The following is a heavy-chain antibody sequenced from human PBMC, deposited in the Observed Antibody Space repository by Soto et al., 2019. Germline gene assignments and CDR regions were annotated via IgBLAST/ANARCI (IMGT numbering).Heavy chain of an antibody. J-gene: IGHJ4*02. CDR3: ARDGYRETVDS. V-gene: IGHV3-7*05. Sequence: EVQLVESGGGLVQPGGSLRLSCAASGLTFSTSWMSWVRQAPGKGLEWVANIKQDGSEKSYVDSVKGRFTISRDNAKNSLYLQMNSLRAEDTAVYYCARDGYRETVDSWGQGNLVTVSS. CDR1: GLTFSTSW. D-gene: IGHD5-12*01. CDR2: IKQDGSEK.